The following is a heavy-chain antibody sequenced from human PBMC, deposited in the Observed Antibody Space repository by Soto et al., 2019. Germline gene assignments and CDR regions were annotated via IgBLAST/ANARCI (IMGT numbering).Heavy chain of an antibody. CDR2: SSGSGSGGST. J-gene: IGHJ4*01. CDR1: GFTFTNYA. CDR3: AKDRDDYRNYVVDY. Sequence: EVQLLESGGGLVQPGGSLRLSCAASGFTFTNYAMTWVRQAPGKGLEWVSISSGSGSGGSTNYADSVKGRFTISRDNSKNTLYLQMNSLRVEDTAVYYCAKDRDDYRNYVVDYWGHRTLVTVSS. V-gene: IGHV3-23*01. D-gene: IGHD4-4*01.